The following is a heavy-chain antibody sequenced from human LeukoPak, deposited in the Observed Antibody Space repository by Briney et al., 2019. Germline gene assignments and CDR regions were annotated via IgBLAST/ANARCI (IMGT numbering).Heavy chain of an antibody. CDR2: IRQDGSEK. CDR3: ARDMRGDGFDI. D-gene: IGHD2-2*01. J-gene: IGHJ3*02. V-gene: IGHV3-7*04. Sequence: GGSLRLSCAASGFTFSTFWMTWVRQAPGRGLEWVANIRQDGSEKYYVDSVEGRFTISRDNAKKSLFLQMNSLRVEDTAVYYCARDMRGDGFDIWGQGTMVTVSS. CDR1: GFTFSTFW.